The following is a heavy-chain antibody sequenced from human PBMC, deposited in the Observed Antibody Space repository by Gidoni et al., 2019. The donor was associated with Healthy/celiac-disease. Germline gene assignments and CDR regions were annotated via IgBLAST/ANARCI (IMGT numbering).Heavy chain of an antibody. CDR2: IYYSGNT. CDR3: ARMYYYDSSGYYYVSAFDI. Sequence: QVQLQESGPGLVKPSQTLSLTCTVSVGSITSGDYYRSWIRQPPGKGLEWIGYIYYSGNTYYNPSLKSRVTISVDTSKNQFSLKLSSVTAADTAVYYCARMYYYDSSGYYYVSAFDIWGQGTMVTVSS. D-gene: IGHD3-22*01. CDR1: VGSITSGDYY. V-gene: IGHV4-30-4*01. J-gene: IGHJ3*02.